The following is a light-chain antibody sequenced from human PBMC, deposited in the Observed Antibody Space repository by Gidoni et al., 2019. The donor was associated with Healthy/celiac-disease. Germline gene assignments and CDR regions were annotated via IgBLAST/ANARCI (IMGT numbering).Light chain of an antibody. J-gene: IGKJ4*01. CDR2: GAS. CDR1: QSVSSN. V-gene: IGKV3-15*01. Sequence: EIVMMQSPATLSVSPGERATLPCRASQSVSSNLAWYQQKPGQAPRLLIYGASTRATGIPARFSGSGSGTEFTLTISSLQSEDFAVYYCQQYNNWPRGKLTFGGGTKVEIK. CDR3: QQYNNWPRGKLT.